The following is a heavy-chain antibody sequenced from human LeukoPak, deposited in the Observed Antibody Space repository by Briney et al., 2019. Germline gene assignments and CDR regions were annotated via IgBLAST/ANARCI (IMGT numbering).Heavy chain of an antibody. Sequence: SETLSLTCTVSGGSISSSSYYWGWICQPPGKGLEWIGSIYYSGSTYYNPSLKSRVTISVDTSKNQFSLKLSSVTAADTAVYYCARRPYYDSSGLDYWGQGTLVTVSS. CDR2: IYYSGST. J-gene: IGHJ4*02. V-gene: IGHV4-39*01. D-gene: IGHD3-22*01. CDR3: ARRPYYDSSGLDY. CDR1: GGSISSSSYY.